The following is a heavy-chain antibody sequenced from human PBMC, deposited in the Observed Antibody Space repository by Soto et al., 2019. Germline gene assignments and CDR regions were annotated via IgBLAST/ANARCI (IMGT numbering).Heavy chain of an antibody. D-gene: IGHD1-20*01. CDR2: ISGSGGNT. CDR3: GKGIKRGLFDF. J-gene: IGHJ4*02. CDR1: GFTFSSYA. Sequence: GGSLRLSCAASGFTFSSYAMSWVRQAPGKGLEWVSAISGSGGNTYYADSVKGRFTISRDNSKNTLYLQMNSLRAEDTAVYYCGKGIKRGLFDFWGRGALVTVSS. V-gene: IGHV3-23*01.